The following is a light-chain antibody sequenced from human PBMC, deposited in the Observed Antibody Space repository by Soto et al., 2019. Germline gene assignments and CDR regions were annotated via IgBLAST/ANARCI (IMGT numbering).Light chain of an antibody. CDR2: DAS. J-gene: IGKJ4*01. CDR3: QQYDNLPLT. V-gene: IGKV1-33*01. CDR1: QDISTY. Sequence: DFQLTQSPSFLAASIGGRVTITCQASQDISTYLNWYQQKPGKAAKLLIYDASNLETGVTSRFSGSGSGTDFTLTISSLQPEDIATYYCQQYDNLPLTFGGGTKVDIK.